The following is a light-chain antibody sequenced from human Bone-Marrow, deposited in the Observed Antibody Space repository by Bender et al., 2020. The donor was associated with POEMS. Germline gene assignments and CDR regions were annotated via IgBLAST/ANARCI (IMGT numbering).Light chain of an antibody. CDR2: DVV. V-gene: IGLV2-11*01. J-gene: IGLJ3*02. CDR3: SAWDDSLSGWV. CDR1: SSDVGGHNY. Sequence: QSALTQPPSASGSPGQSVTISCTGTSSDVGGHNYVSWYQQFPGKAPKLMIYDVVQRPSGVPDRFSGSKSGNTASLTISGLQADDEADYYCSAWDDSLSGWVFGGGTKLTVL.